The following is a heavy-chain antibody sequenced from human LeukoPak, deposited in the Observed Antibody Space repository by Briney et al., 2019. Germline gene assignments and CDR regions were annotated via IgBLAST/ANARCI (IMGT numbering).Heavy chain of an antibody. Sequence: PGGSLRLSCAASGFTFSSYSMNWVRQAPGKGLEWVSYISSSSSTIYYADSVKGRFTISRDNAKNSLYLQMNSLRAEDTAVYYCARDPVIQQQRRRDSFWGQGTLVTVSS. CDR1: GFTFSSYS. J-gene: IGHJ4*02. D-gene: IGHD6-13*01. V-gene: IGHV3-48*04. CDR3: ARDPVIQQQRRRDSF. CDR2: ISSSSSTI.